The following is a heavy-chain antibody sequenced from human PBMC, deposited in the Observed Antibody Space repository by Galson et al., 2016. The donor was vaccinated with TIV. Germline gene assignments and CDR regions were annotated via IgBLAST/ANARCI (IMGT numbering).Heavy chain of an antibody. CDR3: VRERRHCGNECFLRYYFGMDV. CDR1: GLVVSDNF. Sequence: SLRLSCAASGLVVSDNFMTWVRQAQGKGLEWVSLISDTDYTQYADSVKGRFTISRDKSRNIVYLHMDRLRVEDTAVYYCVRERRHCGNECFLRYYFGMDVWGQGTTVTVSS. J-gene: IGHJ6*02. CDR2: ISDTDYT. V-gene: IGHV3-66*03. D-gene: IGHD2-21*01.